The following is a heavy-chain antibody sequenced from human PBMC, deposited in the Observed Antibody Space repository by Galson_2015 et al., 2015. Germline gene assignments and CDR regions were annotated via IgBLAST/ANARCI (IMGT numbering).Heavy chain of an antibody. CDR1: GYSFTSAH. CDR2: IKTRGGGT. CDR3: ARARSYGMDV. J-gene: IGHJ6*02. V-gene: IGHV1-46*01. Sequence: SVEVSCKACGYSFTSAHLHWARQAPGQGLAWMGIIKTRGGGTSYAQRFQGRLTMTRDTSTSIVHMELSSLTSEDTAVYYCARARSYGMDVWGQGTTVAVSS.